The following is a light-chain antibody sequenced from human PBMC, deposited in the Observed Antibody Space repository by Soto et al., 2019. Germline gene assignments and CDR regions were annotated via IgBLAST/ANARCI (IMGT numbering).Light chain of an antibody. CDR2: GAS. CDR1: QSVSNNY. Sequence: EIMLTQSPGTLSLSTGERATLSCRASQSVSNNYLAWYQQKPGQAPRLLIYGASNRATGIPDRFSGSGSGTDFTLTISRLEPEDFAVYYCQQRSNWPITFGQGTRLEIK. V-gene: IGKV3D-20*02. J-gene: IGKJ5*01. CDR3: QQRSNWPIT.